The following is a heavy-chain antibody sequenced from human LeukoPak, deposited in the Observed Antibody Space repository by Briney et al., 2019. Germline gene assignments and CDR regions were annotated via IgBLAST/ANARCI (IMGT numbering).Heavy chain of an antibody. CDR1: GGSISSYY. D-gene: IGHD2/OR15-2a*01. V-gene: IGHV4-59*01. CDR3: ARVAFYHGMDV. J-gene: IGHJ6*02. Sequence: SETLSLTCTVSGGSISSYYWSWIRQPPGKGLEWIGYIYNSGSTNYNPSLKSRVTISVDTSKNQFSLKLSSVTAADTAVYYCARVAFYHGMDVWGQGTTVTVSS. CDR2: IYNSGST.